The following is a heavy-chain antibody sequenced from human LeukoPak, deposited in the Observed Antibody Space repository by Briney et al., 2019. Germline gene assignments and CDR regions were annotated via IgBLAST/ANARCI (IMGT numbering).Heavy chain of an antibody. CDR3: ARGLGGYYDSSGYYYDDAFDI. V-gene: IGHV4-34*01. CDR2: INHSGST. J-gene: IGHJ3*02. CDR1: GGSFSGYY. Sequence: SETLSLTRAAYGGSFSGYYWSWIRQPPGKGLESIGEINHSGSTNYNPSLKSRVTISVDTSKNQFSLKLSSVTAADTAVYYCARGLGGYYDSSGYYYDDAFDIWGQGTMVTVSS. D-gene: IGHD3-22*01.